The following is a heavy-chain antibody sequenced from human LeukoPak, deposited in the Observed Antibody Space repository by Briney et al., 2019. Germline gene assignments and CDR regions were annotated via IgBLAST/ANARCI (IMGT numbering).Heavy chain of an antibody. CDR2: AYSRSKWFN. CDR1: GGSVSSKSAS. V-gene: IGHV6-1*01. CDR3: ARGTGSLDY. Sequence: SQTLSLTCAISGGSVSSKSASWNWVRQSPSRGLEWLGRAYSRSKWFNDYAVSVRSRITINPDTSKNQFSLHLRFVTPDDTAVYYCARGTGSLDYWGQGTLVTVSS. D-gene: IGHD1-26*01. J-gene: IGHJ4*02.